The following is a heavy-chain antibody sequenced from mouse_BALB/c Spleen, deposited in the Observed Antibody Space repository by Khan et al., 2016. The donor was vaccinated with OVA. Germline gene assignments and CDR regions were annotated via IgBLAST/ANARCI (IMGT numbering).Heavy chain of an antibody. CDR1: GFTFSNYA. CDR3: ERDYGFAY. Sequence: EVELVESGGGLVKPGGSLKLSCAASGFTFSNYAMSWVRQSPEKRLEWVASISSGDSTYYPDSVKGRFTISRDNARNILYLQMSSLRSEDTAMYDCERDYGFAYWGQGTLVTVSA. V-gene: IGHV5-6-5*01. J-gene: IGHJ3*01. D-gene: IGHD1-1*01. CDR2: ISSGDST.